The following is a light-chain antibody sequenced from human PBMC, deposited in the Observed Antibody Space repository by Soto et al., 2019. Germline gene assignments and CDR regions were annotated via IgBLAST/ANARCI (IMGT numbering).Light chain of an antibody. V-gene: IGKV3-20*01. Sequence: EIVLTQSPGTLSLSPGERATLSCRASQSVSSSYLAWYQQKPGQAPRLLIYGVSSRATGIPDRFSGSGSGTDFTLTISRLEPEDFAVYYCQQYASSPYTFGQGTKLEIK. J-gene: IGKJ2*01. CDR2: GVS. CDR1: QSVSSSY. CDR3: QQYASSPYT.